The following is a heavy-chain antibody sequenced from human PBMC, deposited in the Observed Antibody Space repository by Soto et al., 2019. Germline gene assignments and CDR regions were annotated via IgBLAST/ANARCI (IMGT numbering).Heavy chain of an antibody. D-gene: IGHD3-3*01. CDR2: IVVGSGNT. CDR3: AAIATYFWSGYYETYFDY. V-gene: IGHV1-58*02. CDR1: GFTFTSSA. J-gene: IGHJ4*02. Sequence: GASVKVSCKASGFTFTSSAMQWVRQARGQRLEWIGWIVVGSGNTNYAQKFQERVTITRDMSTSTAYMELSSLRSEDTAGYYCAAIATYFWSGYYETYFDYWGQGTLVTVSA.